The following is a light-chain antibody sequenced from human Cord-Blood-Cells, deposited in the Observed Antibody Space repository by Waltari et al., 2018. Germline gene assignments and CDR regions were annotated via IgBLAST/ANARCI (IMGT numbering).Light chain of an antibody. CDR2: DVS. V-gene: IGLV2-14*01. J-gene: IGLJ3*02. Sequence: QPALTHPSLLPGSPGQSFPTSRTGPSTDAGGYNYFSWYQQHPRKAPKPMIYDVSKRPSGVSNRFSGSKSGNTASLTISGLQAEDEADYYCSSYTSSSTWVFGGGTKLTVL. CDR3: SSYTSSSTWV. CDR1: STDAGGYNY.